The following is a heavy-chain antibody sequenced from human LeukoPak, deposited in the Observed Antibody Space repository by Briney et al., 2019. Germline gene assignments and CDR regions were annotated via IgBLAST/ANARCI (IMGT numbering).Heavy chain of an antibody. CDR2: MNPNSGNT. D-gene: IGHD3-10*01. V-gene: IGHV1-8*03. J-gene: IGHJ4*02. Sequence: ASVKVSCKASGYTFTGYYMHWVRQATGQGLEWMGWMNPNSGNTGYAQKFQGRVTITRNTSISTAYMELSSLRSEDTAVYYCARGGRPNYYGSGSYQNWGQGTLVTVSS. CDR3: ARGGRPNYYGSGSYQN. CDR1: GYTFTGYY.